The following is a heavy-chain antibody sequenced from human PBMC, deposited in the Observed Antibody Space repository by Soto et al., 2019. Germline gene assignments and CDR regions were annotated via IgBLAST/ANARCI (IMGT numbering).Heavy chain of an antibody. CDR1: GYTFTGYY. D-gene: IGHD2-15*01. V-gene: IGHV1-2*04. Sequence: QVQLVQSGAEVKKPGASVKVSCKASGYTFTGYYMHWVRQAPGQGLEWMGWINPNSGGTNYAQKFQGWVAMTGDTAISTAYMELSRLRSDDTAVYYCARGGLGYCSGGSCSPYGMDVWGQGTTVTVSS. CDR2: INPNSGGT. J-gene: IGHJ6*02. CDR3: ARGGLGYCSGGSCSPYGMDV.